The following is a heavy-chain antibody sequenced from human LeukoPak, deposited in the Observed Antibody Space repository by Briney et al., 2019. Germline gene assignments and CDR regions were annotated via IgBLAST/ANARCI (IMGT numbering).Heavy chain of an antibody. J-gene: IGHJ3*02. CDR1: GGTFSSYA. Sequence: GASVKVSCKASGGTFSSYAISWVRQAPGQGLEWMGRIIPILGIANYAQKFQGRVTITADKSTSTAYMELSSLRSEDTAAYYCARGKKKGAAAGQDAFDIWGQGTMVTVSS. CDR3: ARGKKKGAAAGQDAFDI. CDR2: IIPILGIA. V-gene: IGHV1-69*04. D-gene: IGHD6-13*01.